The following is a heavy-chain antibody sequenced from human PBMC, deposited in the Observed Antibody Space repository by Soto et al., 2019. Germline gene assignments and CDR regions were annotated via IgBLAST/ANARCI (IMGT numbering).Heavy chain of an antibody. V-gene: IGHV4-39*07. J-gene: IGHJ4*02. CDR2: IYYSGST. Sequence: SETLSLTCTVSGGSISSSSYYWGWIRQPPGKGLEWIGSIYYSGSTYYNPSLKSRVTISVDTSKNQFSLKLSSVTAADTAVYYCARGLHLGELSLYPAPLFDYWGQGTLVNVSS. D-gene: IGHD3-16*02. CDR3: ARGLHLGELSLYPAPLFDY. CDR1: GGSISSSSYY.